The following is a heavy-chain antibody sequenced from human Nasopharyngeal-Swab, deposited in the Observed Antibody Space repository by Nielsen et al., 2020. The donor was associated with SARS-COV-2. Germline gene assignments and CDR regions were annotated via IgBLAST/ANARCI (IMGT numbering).Heavy chain of an antibody. CDR2: ISYDGSNT. V-gene: IGHV3-30*18. D-gene: IGHD1-26*01. Sequence: LSLTCAASGFTFSIYGMHWVRQAPGKGLEWVAVISYDGSNTYNADSVKGRFTISRDNSKNTLYLQMNSLRAEDTAVYYCAKPSSGTYFSAFDIWGQGTMVTVSS. CDR3: AKPSSGTYFSAFDI. J-gene: IGHJ3*02. CDR1: GFTFSIYG.